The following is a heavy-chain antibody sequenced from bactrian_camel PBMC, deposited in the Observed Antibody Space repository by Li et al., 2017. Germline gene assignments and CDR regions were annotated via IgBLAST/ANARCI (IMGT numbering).Heavy chain of an antibody. D-gene: IGHD3*01. CDR3: ATAPSGVEYEFAY. J-gene: IGHJ4*01. CDR2: VVSGGEST. CDR1: GLTYSSYD. V-gene: IGHV3S40*01. Sequence: VQLVESGGGLVQPGGSLRLSCAASGLTYSSYDMNWVRQAPGKGLEWVSVVVSGGESTYYADSVKGRFTISRDNAKNTLYLQMNSLKTEDTALYYCATAPSGVEYEFAYWGRGTQVTVS.